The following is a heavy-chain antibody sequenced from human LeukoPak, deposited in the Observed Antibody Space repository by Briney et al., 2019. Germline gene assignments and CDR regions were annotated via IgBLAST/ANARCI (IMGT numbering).Heavy chain of an antibody. Sequence: GGSLRLSCAASGFTFSSYSMNWVRQAPGKGLEWVSSISSSSSYIYYVDSVKGRFTISRDNAKNSLYLQMNSLRAEDTAVYYCARVLERLRLGEFKELWGQGTLVTVSS. V-gene: IGHV3-21*01. D-gene: IGHD3-16*01. CDR3: ARVLERLRLGEFKEL. CDR1: GFTFSSYS. CDR2: ISSSSSYI. J-gene: IGHJ4*02.